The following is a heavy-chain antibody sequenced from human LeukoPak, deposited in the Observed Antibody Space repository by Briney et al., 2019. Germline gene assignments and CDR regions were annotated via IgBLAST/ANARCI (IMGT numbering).Heavy chain of an antibody. D-gene: IGHD2-21*02. CDR3: AIKMVVTAINFDAFDI. J-gene: IGHJ3*02. CDR1: GGSINSYY. Sequence: PSETLSLTCTVSGGSINSYYWSWIRQPPGKGLEWIGYIYYSGSTYYNPSLKSRVTISVDTSKNQFSLKLSSVTAADTAVYYCAIKMVVTAINFDAFDIWGQGTMVTVSS. V-gene: IGHV4-59*06. CDR2: IYYSGST.